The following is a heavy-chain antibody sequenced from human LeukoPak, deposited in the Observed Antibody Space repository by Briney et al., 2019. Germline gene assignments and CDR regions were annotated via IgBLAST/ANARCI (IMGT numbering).Heavy chain of an antibody. Sequence: GGSLRLSCAASGFIFRSYEMNWVRQAPGKGLEWVSSISGSGDSTYYADSVKGRFTISRDNSKNTLYLQMNSLRAEDTAVYYCAKDRGIISDYWGQGTLVTVSS. CDR1: GFIFRSYE. V-gene: IGHV3-23*01. CDR2: ISGSGDST. CDR3: AKDRGIISDY. D-gene: IGHD3-10*01. J-gene: IGHJ4*02.